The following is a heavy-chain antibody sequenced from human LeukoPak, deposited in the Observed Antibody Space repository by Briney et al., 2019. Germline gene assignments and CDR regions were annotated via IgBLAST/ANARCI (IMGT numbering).Heavy chain of an antibody. V-gene: IGHV1-2*02. CDR1: GYTFTGHY. J-gene: IGHJ4*02. CDR3: ARSVEQLANFDY. D-gene: IGHD6-13*01. CDR2: INPNSGGT. Sequence: ASVKVSCKASGYTFTGHYMHWVRQAPGQGLEWMGWINPNSGGTKDAQKFQGRVTMTRDTSISTAYMELSRLTSDDTAVYYCARSVEQLANFDYWGQGTLVTVSS.